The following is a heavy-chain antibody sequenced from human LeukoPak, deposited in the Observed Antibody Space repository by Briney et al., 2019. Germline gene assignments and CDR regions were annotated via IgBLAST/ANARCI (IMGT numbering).Heavy chain of an antibody. CDR2: IYHSGST. Sequence: SETLSLTCAVSGHSISSGYYWGWIRQPPGKGLEWIGSIYHSGSTYYNPSLKSRVTISVDTSKNQFSLKLSSVTAADTAVYYCARHLSIFGVVITIDAFDIWGQGTMVAVSS. CDR1: GHSISSGYY. J-gene: IGHJ3*02. D-gene: IGHD3-3*01. CDR3: ARHLSIFGVVITIDAFDI. V-gene: IGHV4-38-2*01.